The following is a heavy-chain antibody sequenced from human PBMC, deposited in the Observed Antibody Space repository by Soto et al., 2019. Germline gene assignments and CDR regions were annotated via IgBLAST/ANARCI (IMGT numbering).Heavy chain of an antibody. CDR3: AKWGKGSGSYYRDYYYYGMDV. D-gene: IGHD3-10*01. CDR2: ISYDGSNK. Sequence: GGSLRLSCAASGFTFSSYGMHWVRQAPGKGLEWVAVISYDGSNKYYADSVKGRFTISRDNSKNTLYLQMNSLRAEDTAVYYCAKWGKGSGSYYRDYYYYGMDVWGQGTTVTVSS. CDR1: GFTFSSYG. J-gene: IGHJ6*02. V-gene: IGHV3-30*18.